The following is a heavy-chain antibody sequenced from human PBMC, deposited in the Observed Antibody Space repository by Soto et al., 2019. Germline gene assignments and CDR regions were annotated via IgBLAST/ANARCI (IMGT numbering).Heavy chain of an antibody. CDR3: AREGKRYGDYGGIDY. CDR2: IYYSGST. Sequence: QVQLQESGPGLVKPSQTLSLTCTVSGGSISSGDYYWSWIRQPPGKGLEWIGYIYYSGSTYYNPSLKSRVTISVDTSKNQFSLKLSSVTAADTAVYYCAREGKRYGDYGGIDYWGQGTLVTVSS. J-gene: IGHJ4*02. CDR1: GGSISSGDYY. V-gene: IGHV4-30-4*01. D-gene: IGHD4-17*01.